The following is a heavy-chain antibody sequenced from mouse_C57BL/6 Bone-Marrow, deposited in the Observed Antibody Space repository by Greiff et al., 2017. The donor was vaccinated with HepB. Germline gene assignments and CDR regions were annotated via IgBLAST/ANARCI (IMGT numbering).Heavy chain of an antibody. CDR2: IWSGGST. V-gene: IGHV2-2*01. J-gene: IGHJ3*01. CDR3: ARLHY. CDR1: GFSLTSYG. Sequence: VQLKQSGPGLVQPSQSLSITCTVSGFSLTSYGVHWVRQSPGKGLEWLGVIWSGGSTDYNAAFISRLSISKDNSKSQVFFKMNSLQADDTAIYYCARLHYWGQGTLVTVSA.